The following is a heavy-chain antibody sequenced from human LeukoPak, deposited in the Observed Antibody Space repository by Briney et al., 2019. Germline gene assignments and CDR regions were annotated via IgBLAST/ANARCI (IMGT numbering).Heavy chain of an antibody. CDR1: GFTFSSYG. CDR2: IRYDGSNK. V-gene: IGHV3-30*02. CDR3: ARELERPNFFDY. D-gene: IGHD1-1*01. Sequence: PGGSLRLSCAASGFTFSSYGMHWVRQAPGKGLEWVAFIRYDGSNKYYADSVKGRFTISRDNSKNTLFLQMNSLRAEDTAVYYCARELERPNFFDYWGQGTLVTVSS. J-gene: IGHJ4*02.